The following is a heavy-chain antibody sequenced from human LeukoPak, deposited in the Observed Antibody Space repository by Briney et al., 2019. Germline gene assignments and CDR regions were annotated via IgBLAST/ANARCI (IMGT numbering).Heavy chain of an antibody. J-gene: IGHJ4*02. CDR2: IYSGGST. Sequence: GGSLRLSCAASGFTVSSSYMSWVRQAPGKGLVWVSLIYSGGSTYYADSVKGRFTISRDNSKNTLYLQMNSLRPEDTAVYYCAKGYNYAYEYWGQGTLVTVSS. CDR1: GFTVSSSY. V-gene: IGHV3-53*01. D-gene: IGHD5-18*01. CDR3: AKGYNYAYEY.